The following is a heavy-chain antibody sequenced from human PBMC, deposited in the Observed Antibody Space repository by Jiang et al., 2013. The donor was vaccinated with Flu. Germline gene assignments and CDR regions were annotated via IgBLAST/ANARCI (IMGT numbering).Heavy chain of an antibody. J-gene: IGHJ4*02. V-gene: IGHV4-34*01. Sequence: LLKPSETLSLTCAVYGGSFSGYYWSWIRQPPGKGLEWIGEINHSGSTNYNPSLKSRVTISVDTSKNQFSLKLSSVTAADTAVYYCARGLYSSSWYNYFDYWGQGTLVTVSS. CDR2: INHSGST. D-gene: IGHD6-13*01. CDR3: ARGLYSSSWYNYFDY. CDR1: GGSFSGYY.